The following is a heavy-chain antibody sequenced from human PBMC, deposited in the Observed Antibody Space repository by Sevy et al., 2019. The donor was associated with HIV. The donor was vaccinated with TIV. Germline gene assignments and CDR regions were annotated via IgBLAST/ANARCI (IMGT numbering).Heavy chain of an antibody. Sequence: ASVKVSCKASGYTFTSYGISWVRQAPGQGLEWMGWISAYNGNTNYEQKLQGRVTMTTDTSTSTAYMELRSLRSDDTAVYYCARDPRGRDIAASGTMGYYYYGMDVWGQGTTVTVSS. CDR1: GYTFTSYG. CDR2: ISAYNGNT. CDR3: ARDPRGRDIAASGTMGYYYYGMDV. J-gene: IGHJ6*02. V-gene: IGHV1-18*01. D-gene: IGHD6-13*01.